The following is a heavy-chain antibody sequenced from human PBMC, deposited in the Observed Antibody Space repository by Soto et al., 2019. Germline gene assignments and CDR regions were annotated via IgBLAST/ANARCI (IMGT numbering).Heavy chain of an antibody. J-gene: IGHJ2*01. CDR3: AKDSTVVVTAIGSWYFDL. CDR2: ISYDGSNK. CDR1: GFTFSSYG. V-gene: IGHV3-30*18. Sequence: QVQLVESGGGVVQPGRSLRLSCAASGFTFSSYGMHWDRQAPGKGLEWVAVISYDGSNKYYADSVKGRFTISRDNSKNTLYLQMNGLRAEDTAVYYCAKDSTVVVTAIGSWYFDLWGRGTLVTVSS. D-gene: IGHD2-21*02.